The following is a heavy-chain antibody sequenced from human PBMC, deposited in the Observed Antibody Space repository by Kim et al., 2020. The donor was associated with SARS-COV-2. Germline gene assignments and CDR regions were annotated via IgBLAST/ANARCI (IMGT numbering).Heavy chain of an antibody. CDR1: GFTFSNYD. J-gene: IGHJ4*02. V-gene: IGHV3-23*01. D-gene: IGHD2-21*01. Sequence: GGSLRVSCAASGFTFSNYDMSWVRQAPGKGLEWVSAIVGGSGTTYYADSVKGRFTISRDNSKNTLYLQLNSLRAEDTAVYYCAKPHCGRSSWSGVDSWGQGTLVTVSS. CDR3: AKPHCGRSSWSGVDS. CDR2: IVGGSGTT.